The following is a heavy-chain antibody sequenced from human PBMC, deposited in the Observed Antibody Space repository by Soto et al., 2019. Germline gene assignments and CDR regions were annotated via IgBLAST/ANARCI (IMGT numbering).Heavy chain of an antibody. CDR2: IGGDGYNP. CDR3: AKVFVSRNGIYDPFDI. V-gene: IGHV3-23*01. CDR1: GFTFSDYA. D-gene: IGHD3-3*01. J-gene: IGHJ3*02. Sequence: PGGSLRLSCAASGFTFSDYAMSWVRQAPGKGLEWVSVIGGDGYNPYYADSVKGRFTVSRDNSKNTLYLKMGSLRAEDAAVYYCAKVFVSRNGIYDPFDIWGQGTMVTVSS.